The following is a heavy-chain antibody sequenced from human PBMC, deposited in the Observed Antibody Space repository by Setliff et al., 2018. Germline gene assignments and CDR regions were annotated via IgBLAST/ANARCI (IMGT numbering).Heavy chain of an antibody. V-gene: IGHV3-11*04. J-gene: IGHJ6*03. Sequence: PGGSLRLSCAASGFTFSDYYMSWIRQAPGKGLECISYITSSGNTIYYADSVKGRFTISRDSAKNSLYLQMNSLRAEDTAVYYCAREGKEGFGELPDYYYYYMDVWGKGTTVTVSS. CDR3: AREGKEGFGELPDYYYYYMDV. CDR2: ITSSGNTI. CDR1: GFTFSDYY. D-gene: IGHD3-10*01.